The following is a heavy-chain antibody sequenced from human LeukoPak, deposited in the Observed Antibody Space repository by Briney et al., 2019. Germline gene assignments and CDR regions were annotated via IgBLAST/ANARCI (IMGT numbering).Heavy chain of an antibody. CDR3: AELGITMFGGV. CDR2: ISNSCCTI. J-gene: IGHJ6*04. Sequence: GGSLRLSCTASGFTFSNYAMSWVRQAPGKGLEWVLYISNSCCTIYYAESAEGRFTIYRDNAKNSLYLQMNSLGAEVTAVYYCAELGITMFGGVWGKGTTVTISS. V-gene: IGHV3-48*04. D-gene: IGHD3-10*02. CDR1: GFTFSNYA.